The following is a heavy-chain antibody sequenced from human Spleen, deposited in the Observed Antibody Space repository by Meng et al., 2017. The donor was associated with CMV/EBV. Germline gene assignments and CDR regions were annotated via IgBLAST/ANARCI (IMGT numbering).Heavy chain of an antibody. CDR3: ARRLALFDY. CDR1: GFTFSSYE. J-gene: IGHJ4*02. V-gene: IGHV3-7*01. D-gene: IGHD6-19*01. Sequence: GESLKISCAASGFTFSSYEMNWVRRAPGKGLEWVATIKEDGSEKHYVDSVKGRFTISRDNAKNSLHLQLNSLRDDDTAVYYCARRLALFDYWGQGTLVTVSS. CDR2: IKEDGSEK.